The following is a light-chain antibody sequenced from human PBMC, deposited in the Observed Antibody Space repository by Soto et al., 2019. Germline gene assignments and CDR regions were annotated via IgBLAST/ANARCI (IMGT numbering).Light chain of an antibody. V-gene: IGKV1-39*01. CDR3: QQSSSTPIT. Sequence: DLQMTQSPSSLATSVGDRVTITCRASQSISSYLNWYQQKPGKAPKLLIYAASSLQSGVPSRFSGSGSGTDFTLTISSLQPEDFATYYCQQSSSTPITFGQGTRLEIK. CDR1: QSISSY. CDR2: AAS. J-gene: IGKJ5*01.